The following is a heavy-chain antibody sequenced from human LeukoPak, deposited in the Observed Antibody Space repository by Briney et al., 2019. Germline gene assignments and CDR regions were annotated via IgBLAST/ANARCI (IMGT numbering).Heavy chain of an antibody. CDR2: INPNSGGT. V-gene: IGHV1-2*02. CDR1: GYTFTGYY. CDR3: ARGDCSGGSCFIDY. J-gene: IGHJ4*02. D-gene: IGHD2-15*01. Sequence: ASVKVSCKASGYTFTGYYMHWVRQAPGQGLEWMGWINPNSGGTNYAQKFQGRVTMTRDTSISTAYMELSRLRSDDTAVYYCARGDCSGGSCFIDYWGQGTLVTVSS.